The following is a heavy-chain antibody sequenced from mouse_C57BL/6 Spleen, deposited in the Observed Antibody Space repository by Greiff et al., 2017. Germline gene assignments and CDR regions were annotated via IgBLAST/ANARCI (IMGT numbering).Heavy chain of an antibody. D-gene: IGHD2-2*01. CDR1: GYAFTNYL. CDR3: ARLYYGYDEDAY. J-gene: IGHJ3*01. CDR2: INPGSGGT. V-gene: IGHV1-54*01. Sequence: QVQLQQSGAELVRPGTSVKVSCKASGYAFTNYLIEWVKQRPGQGLEWIGVINPGSGGTNYNEKFKGKATLTADKSSSTAYMELRSLTSEDSAVYFCARLYYGYDEDAYWGQGTLVTVSA.